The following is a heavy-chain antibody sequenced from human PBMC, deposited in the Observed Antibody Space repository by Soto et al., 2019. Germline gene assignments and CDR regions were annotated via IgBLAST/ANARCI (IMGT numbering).Heavy chain of an antibody. Sequence: EVYLVESGEGFVQPGGSLRLSCAASGFTFSRYDMHRFRQVAGKGLEWVSGIGPAGNTNYADSVKGRFTICRENGENSLFLQMTGLRAGDTAMYYCIRGGGGGVWIDPWGQGTLVTVSS. V-gene: IGHV3-13*01. CDR1: GFTFSRYD. D-gene: IGHD3-16*01. CDR3: IRGGGGGVWIDP. CDR2: IGPAGNT. J-gene: IGHJ5*02.